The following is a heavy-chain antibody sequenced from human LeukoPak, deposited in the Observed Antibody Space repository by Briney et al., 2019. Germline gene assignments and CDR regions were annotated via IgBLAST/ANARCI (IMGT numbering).Heavy chain of an antibody. J-gene: IGHJ6*04. D-gene: IGHD3-9*01. CDR1: GGSFSGYY. CDR2: INHGGST. V-gene: IGHV4-34*01. Sequence: PSETLSLTCAVYGGSFSGYYWSWIRQPPGKGLEWIGEINHGGSTNYNPSLKSRVTISVDTSKNQFSLKLSSVTAADTAVYYCARGQAYYDILTGSPQNYYYYGMDVWGKGTTVTVSS. CDR3: ARGQAYYDILTGSPQNYYYYGMDV.